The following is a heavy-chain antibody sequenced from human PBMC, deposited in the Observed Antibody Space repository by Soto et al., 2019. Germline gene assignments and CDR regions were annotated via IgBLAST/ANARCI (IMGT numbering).Heavy chain of an antibody. CDR3: AHLGYSSSWYGNWFDP. V-gene: IGHV2-5*01. Sequence: SGPTLVNPTQTLTLTCTFSGFSLSTSGVGVGWIRQPPGKALEWLALIYWNDDKRYSPSLKSRLTITKDTSKNQVVLTMTNMDPVDTVTYYCAHLGYSSSWYGNWFDPWGQGTLVTVSS. CDR2: IYWNDDK. J-gene: IGHJ5*02. CDR1: GFSLSTSGVG. D-gene: IGHD6-13*01.